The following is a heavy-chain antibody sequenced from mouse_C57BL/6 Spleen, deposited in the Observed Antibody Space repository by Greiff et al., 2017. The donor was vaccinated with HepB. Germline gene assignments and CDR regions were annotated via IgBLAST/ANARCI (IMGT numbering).Heavy chain of an antibody. CDR2: IRSKSNNYAT. CDR1: GFSFNTYA. J-gene: IGHJ4*01. V-gene: IGHV10-1*01. D-gene: IGHD1-1*01. CDR3: VKGGGSSPYAMDY. Sequence: GGGLVQPKGSLKLSCAASGFSFNTYAMNWVRQAPGKGLEWVARIRSKSNNYATYYADSVKDRFTISRDDSESMLYLQMNNLKTEDTAMYYCVKGGGSSPYAMDYWGQGTSVTVSS.